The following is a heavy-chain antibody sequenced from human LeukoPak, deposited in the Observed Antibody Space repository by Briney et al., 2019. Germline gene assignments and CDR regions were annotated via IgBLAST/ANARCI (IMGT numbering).Heavy chain of an antibody. V-gene: IGHV3-7*01. D-gene: IGHD5-18*01. CDR1: GFTFSSYW. Sequence: GGSLRLSCAASGFTFSSYWMSWVRQAPGKGLEWVANVRHDGSEKYYVDSVKGRFTISRDNAKDSLYLQMNSLRVEDTAVYYCARGGSRQYNFWGQGTLVTVSS. CDR2: VRHDGSEK. J-gene: IGHJ4*02. CDR3: ARGGSRQYNF.